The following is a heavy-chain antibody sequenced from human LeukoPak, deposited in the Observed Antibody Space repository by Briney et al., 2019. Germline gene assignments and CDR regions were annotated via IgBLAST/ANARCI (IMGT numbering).Heavy chain of an antibody. V-gene: IGHV4-39*01. J-gene: IGHJ4*02. CDR3: ATTVEYSGNYIFDY. Sequence: PSETLSLTCTVSGGSISSSSYYWGWVRQPPGRGLEWIGSIYYSGSTYHNPSLKSRVTISVDTSKNQFSLKLSSVTAADTAVYYCATTVEYSGNYIFDYWGQGILVTVSS. CDR1: GGSISSSSYY. D-gene: IGHD1-26*01. CDR2: IYYSGST.